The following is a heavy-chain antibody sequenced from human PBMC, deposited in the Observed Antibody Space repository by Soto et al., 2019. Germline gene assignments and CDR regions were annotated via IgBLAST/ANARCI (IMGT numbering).Heavy chain of an antibody. CDR1: GFSFKNCA. CDR2: IGASDHIT. V-gene: IGHV3-23*01. Sequence: SLGVSCAASGFSFKNCAMSWVLQGPGKGLEWVAGIGASDHITWYADSVTGRLSISRDNSKTTLFRLLGSVRFYDTAVYYCAPDDFADRYDDYFDNWRPRSLV. D-gene: IGHD3-16*01. CDR3: APDDFADRYDDYFDN. J-gene: IGHJ4*02.